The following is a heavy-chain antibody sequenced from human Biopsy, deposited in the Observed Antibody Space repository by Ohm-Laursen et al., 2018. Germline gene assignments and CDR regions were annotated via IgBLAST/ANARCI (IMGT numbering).Heavy chain of an antibody. V-gene: IGHV1-2*02. CDR3: ARDRMVTIITLVRADTFDI. J-gene: IGHJ3*02. D-gene: IGHD3-10*01. CDR2: VNPNSGAT. CDR1: GGTLITYA. Sequence: ASVKVSCKASGGTLITYAISWVRQAPGQGLEWMGWVNPNSGATNYAQKFQDRVTMTSDTSISTAYIELRRLISDDTAVYFCARDRMVTIITLVRADTFDIWGQGTLVSVSS.